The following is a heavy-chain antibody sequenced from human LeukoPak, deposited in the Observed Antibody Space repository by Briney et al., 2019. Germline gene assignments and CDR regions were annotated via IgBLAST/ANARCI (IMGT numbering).Heavy chain of an antibody. Sequence: GGSLRLSCAASGFTFSNAWMTWVRQAPGKGLEWVSGISGSGGSTYYADSVKGRFTISRDKSKNTLYLQMNSLRAEDTAVYYCAKDPNGMDVWGQGTTVTVSS. V-gene: IGHV3-23*01. J-gene: IGHJ6*02. CDR2: ISGSGGST. CDR3: AKDPNGMDV. CDR1: GFTFSNAW.